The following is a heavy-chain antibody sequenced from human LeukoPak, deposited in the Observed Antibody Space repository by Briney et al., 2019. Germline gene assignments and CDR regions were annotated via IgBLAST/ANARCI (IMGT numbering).Heavy chain of an antibody. D-gene: IGHD4-17*01. CDR3: ARGGDYGDYVEWFDP. V-gene: IGHV4-59*01. CDR2: IYYSGST. CDR1: GGSISSYY. Sequence: KTSETLSLTCTVSGGSISSYYWSWIRQPPGKGLEWIGYIYYSGSTNYNPSLKSRVTISVDTSKNQFSLKLSSVTAADTAVYYCARGGDYGDYVEWFDPWGQGTLVTVSS. J-gene: IGHJ5*02.